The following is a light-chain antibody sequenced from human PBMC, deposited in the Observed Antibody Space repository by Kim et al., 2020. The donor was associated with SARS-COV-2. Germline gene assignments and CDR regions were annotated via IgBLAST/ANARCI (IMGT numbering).Light chain of an antibody. J-gene: IGLJ2*01. CDR1: NVETKY. V-gene: IGLV3-1*01. CDR3: QAWDSGSVV. Sequence: SVFPGKTASITCSGYNVETKYASWYQHKPGQPPVVVIYQDNKRRSGIPERFSASNSGNTATLTISGTQAMDEADYYCQAWDSGSVVFGGGTQLTVL. CDR2: QDN.